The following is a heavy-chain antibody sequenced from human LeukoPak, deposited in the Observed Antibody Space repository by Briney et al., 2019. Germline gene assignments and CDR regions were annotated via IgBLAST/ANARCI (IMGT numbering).Heavy chain of an antibody. V-gene: IGHV1-69*05. Sequence: SVKVSCKVSGGTFNTHAISWVRQAPGQGLQWMGGITPVLHTTRFAQKFQGRVTFTTDESTSTAYMELTSLTSDDSAVYFCARGGPGRDGYNLDYWGQETLVTVSS. J-gene: IGHJ4*02. CDR1: GGTFNTHA. CDR2: ITPVLHTT. D-gene: IGHD5-24*01. CDR3: ARGGPGRDGYNLDY.